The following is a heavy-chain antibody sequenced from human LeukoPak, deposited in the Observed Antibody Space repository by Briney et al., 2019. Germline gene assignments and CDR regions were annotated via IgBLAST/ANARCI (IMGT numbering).Heavy chain of an antibody. CDR3: AKDRGNGDYVPWFDP. CDR2: ISGSGGST. D-gene: IGHD4-17*01. Sequence: GGSLRLSCAASGFTFSSYAMSWVRQAPGKGLEWVSAISGSGGSTYYADSVKGRFTISRDNSKNTLYLQMNSLRAEDTAVYYCAKDRGNGDYVPWFDPWGQGTLVTVSS. J-gene: IGHJ5*02. CDR1: GFTFSSYA. V-gene: IGHV3-23*01.